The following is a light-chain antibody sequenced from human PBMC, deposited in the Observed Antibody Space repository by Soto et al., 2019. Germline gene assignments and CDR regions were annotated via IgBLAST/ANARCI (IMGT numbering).Light chain of an antibody. CDR2: DAS. Sequence: AIQLTQSPSSLSASVGDRVTITCRASQGISSALAWYQQKPGKAPKLLIYDASSLESGVPSRFSGSGSGTDFTLTISSLQPEDFATYYCQQFNSYPTFGQGTNLEIK. CDR1: QGISSA. V-gene: IGKV1-13*02. CDR3: QQFNSYPT. J-gene: IGKJ2*01.